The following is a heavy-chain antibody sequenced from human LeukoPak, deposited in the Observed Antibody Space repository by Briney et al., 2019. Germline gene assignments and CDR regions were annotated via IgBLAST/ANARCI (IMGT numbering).Heavy chain of an antibody. V-gene: IGHV4-61*02. Sequence: SETLSLTCTVSGGSISSGTCYWSWIRQPAGKGLEWIGRIYTSGSTNYNPSLKSRVTISVDTSKNQFSLKLSSVTAADTAVYYCARDLGDWGQGTLVTVPS. J-gene: IGHJ4*02. CDR3: ARDLGD. CDR1: GGSISSGTCY. D-gene: IGHD1-26*01. CDR2: IYTSGST.